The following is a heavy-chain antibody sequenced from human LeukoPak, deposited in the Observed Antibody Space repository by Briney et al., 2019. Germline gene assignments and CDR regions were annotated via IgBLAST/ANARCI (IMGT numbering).Heavy chain of an antibody. CDR2: ITGSGGST. D-gene: IGHD3-22*01. Sequence: GGSLRLSCAASRFIFSNFAMSWVRQAPGKGLDWVSTITGSGGSTYYADSVKGRFTISRDNSKNTLSLQMNSLRAEDTAVYYCAKDPNYYDSSGYYGWGQGTLVTVSS. CDR3: AKDPNYYDSSGYYG. V-gene: IGHV3-23*01. J-gene: IGHJ4*02. CDR1: RFIFSNFA.